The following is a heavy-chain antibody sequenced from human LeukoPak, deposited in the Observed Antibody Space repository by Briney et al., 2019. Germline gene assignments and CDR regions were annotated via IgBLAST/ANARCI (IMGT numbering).Heavy chain of an antibody. CDR1: GFTFSSYA. CDR3: AKVRSRVGDLGGVDY. V-gene: IGHV3-23*01. Sequence: GGSLRLSCAASGFTFSSYAMSWVRQAPGKGLDWVSAISGSGGSTYYADSVKGRFTISRDNSKNTLYLQMNSLRAEDTAVYYCAKVRSRVGDLGGVDYWGQGTLVTVSS. CDR2: ISGSGGST. D-gene: IGHD3-3*01. J-gene: IGHJ4*02.